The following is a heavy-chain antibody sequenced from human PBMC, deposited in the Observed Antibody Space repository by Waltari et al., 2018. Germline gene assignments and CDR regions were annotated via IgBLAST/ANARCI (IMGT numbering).Heavy chain of an antibody. CDR3: ARHRDGYNFDY. Sequence: EVQLVESGGGLVQPGGSLRLSCAASGFTFTTYTMNWVRQAPGKGLEWVSLITSASSAIYYADSVKGRFTISRDNAKNSLYLQMNSLRAEDTAVYYCARHRDGYNFDYWGQGTLVTVSS. J-gene: IGHJ4*02. D-gene: IGHD2-21*01. CDR2: ITSASSAI. CDR1: GFTFTTYT. V-gene: IGHV3-48*04.